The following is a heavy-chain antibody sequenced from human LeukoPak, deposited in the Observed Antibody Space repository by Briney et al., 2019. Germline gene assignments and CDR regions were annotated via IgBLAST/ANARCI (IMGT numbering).Heavy chain of an antibody. Sequence: SVKVSCKASGYTFTSYGISWVRQAPGQGLEWMGGIIPIFGTANYAQKFQGRVTITADKSTSTAYMELSSLRSEDTAVYYCASTYYYGSGSYYGIDYWGQGTLVTVSS. J-gene: IGHJ4*02. CDR2: IIPIFGTA. D-gene: IGHD3-10*01. V-gene: IGHV1-69*06. CDR1: GYTFTSYG. CDR3: ASTYYYGSGSYYGIDY.